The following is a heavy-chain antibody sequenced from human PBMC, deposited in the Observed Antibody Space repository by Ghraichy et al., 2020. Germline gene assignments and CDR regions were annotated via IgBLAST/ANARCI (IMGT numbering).Heavy chain of an antibody. CDR1: GFTFSSYS. CDR2: ISSGSTTI. Sequence: LSLTCATSGFTFSSYSMNWVRQAPGKGLEWVSYISSGSTTIYYADSVKGRFTISRDNAKNSVFLQMNSLRDEDTAVYYCARGGSGFDPWGRGTLVTVSS. J-gene: IGHJ5*02. CDR3: ARGGSGFDP. V-gene: IGHV3-48*02.